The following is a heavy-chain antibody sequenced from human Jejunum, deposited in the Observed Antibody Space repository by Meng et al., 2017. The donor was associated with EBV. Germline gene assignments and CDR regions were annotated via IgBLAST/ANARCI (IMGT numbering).Heavy chain of an antibody. J-gene: IGHJ4*02. CDR3: ARGAYFDY. CDR2: IYYSGSA. Sequence: QLPRQASGSGLVKPSAPLSLTCAVSGGSISSGGYSWHWIRQPPGKGLQWIGYIYYSGSAFYNPSLKSRVTLSVDRSKNQFSLNLSSVTAADTAVYYCARGAYFDYWGQGTLVTVSS. V-gene: IGHV4-30-2*01. CDR1: GGSISSGGYS.